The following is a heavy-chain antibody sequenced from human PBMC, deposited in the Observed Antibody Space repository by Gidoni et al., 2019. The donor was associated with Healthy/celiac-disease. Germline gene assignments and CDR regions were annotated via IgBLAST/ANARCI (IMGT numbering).Heavy chain of an antibody. CDR1: GYTFTGNY. CDR2: INPNSGGT. V-gene: IGHV1-2*02. J-gene: IGHJ5*02. Sequence: QVQLVQSGAEVKKPGASVKVSCKASGYTFTGNYRHWVRQAPGQGLEWMGWINPNSGGTHYAQKFQGRVTMTRDTSISTAYMELSRLRSDDTAVYYCARDQGPEPPDNWFDPWGQGTLVTVSS. CDR3: ARDQGPEPPDNWFDP.